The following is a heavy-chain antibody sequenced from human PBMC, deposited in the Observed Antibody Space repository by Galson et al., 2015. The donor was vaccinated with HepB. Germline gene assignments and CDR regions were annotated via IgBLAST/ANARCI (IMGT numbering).Heavy chain of an antibody. D-gene: IGHD3-10*01. CDR2: ININTGNP. V-gene: IGHV7-4-1*02. J-gene: IGHJ5*02. CDR3: ARVPYYGSGSNSNAWFAP. Sequence: SVKVSCKASGYTFTDYTINWVRQAPGQGLEWMGRININTGNPTYAQGFTGRFVFSLDTSVNTAYLQISSPKAEDTAVYYCARVPYYGSGSNSNAWFAPWGQGTLVTVSS. CDR1: GYTFTDYT.